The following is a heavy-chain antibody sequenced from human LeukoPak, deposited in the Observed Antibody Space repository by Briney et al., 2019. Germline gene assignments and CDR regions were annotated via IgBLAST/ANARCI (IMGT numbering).Heavy chain of an antibody. CDR3: ARAVLGINWFDP. CDR2: IYYSGST. J-gene: IGHJ5*02. CDR1: GGSISSGDYY. V-gene: IGHV4-30-4*08. D-gene: IGHD1-26*01. Sequence: SETLSLTCTVSGGSISSGDYYWSWIRQPPGKGLEWIRSIYYSGSTYYNPSLKSRVTISVDTSKNQFSLKLSSVTAADTAVYYCARAVLGINWFDPWGQGTLVTVSS.